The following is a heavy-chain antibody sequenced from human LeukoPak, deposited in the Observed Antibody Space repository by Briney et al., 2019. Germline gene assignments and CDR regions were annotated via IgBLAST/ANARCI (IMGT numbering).Heavy chain of an antibody. CDR1: SGSISTSNYY. V-gene: IGHV4-39*01. Sequence: SETLSLTCTVSSGSISTSNYYWGWVRQPPGKALEWIGNIFYSGSTYYSPSLKSRVTISLDTSKNQFSLKLSSVTAADTAVYYCARLYGRYCSGGSCYFDYWGQGTLVTVSS. D-gene: IGHD2-15*01. CDR3: ARLYGRYCSGGSCYFDY. CDR2: IFYSGST. J-gene: IGHJ4*02.